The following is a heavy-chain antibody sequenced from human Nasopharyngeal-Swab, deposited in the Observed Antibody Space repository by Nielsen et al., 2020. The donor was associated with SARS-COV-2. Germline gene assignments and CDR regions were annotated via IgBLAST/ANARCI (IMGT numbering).Heavy chain of an antibody. V-gene: IGHV3-30*01. J-gene: IGHJ4*02. CDR3: ARDLFHSSSWYEDY. CDR2: ISYDGSNK. D-gene: IGHD6-13*01. Sequence: AGSLRLSCAASGFTFTSYAMHWVRQAPGKGLEWVAVISYDGSNKYYADSVKGRFTISRDNSKNTLYLQMNRQRAEDTAVYYCARDLFHSSSWYEDYWGQGTLVTVSS. CDR1: GFTFTSYA.